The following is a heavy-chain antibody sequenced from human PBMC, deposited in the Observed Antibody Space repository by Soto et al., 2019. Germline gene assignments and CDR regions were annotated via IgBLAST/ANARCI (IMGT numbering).Heavy chain of an antibody. CDR2: IAVGSGYT. V-gene: IGHV1-58*01. J-gene: IGHJ4*02. D-gene: IGHD2-8*01. CDR3: AADATAWQQMVPSDY. Sequence: SVKVSCKASGFTFTSSAFQWVRQARGQRLEWIGWIAVGSGYTNYAQRFQDRVTLTRDMSTATTYMELSRPTSEDTAIYYCAADATAWQQMVPSDYWGQGTLVTVSS. CDR1: GFTFTSSA.